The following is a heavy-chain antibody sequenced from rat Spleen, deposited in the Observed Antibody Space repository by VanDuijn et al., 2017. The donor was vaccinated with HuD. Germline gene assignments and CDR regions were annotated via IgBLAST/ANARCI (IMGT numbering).Heavy chain of an antibody. CDR2: ISPGGDNT. J-gene: IGHJ4*01. CDR1: GFTFNNYD. Sequence: EGQLVESGGGLVQPGRSLKLSCAASGFTFNNYDMAWVRQAPTMSLEWVASISPGGDNTYFRDSVKGRFTLSRDNAKNTQSLQMDSLRSEDTAIYYCTRGYVMDAWGQGASVTVSS. CDR3: TRGYVMDA. V-gene: IGHV5S13*01.